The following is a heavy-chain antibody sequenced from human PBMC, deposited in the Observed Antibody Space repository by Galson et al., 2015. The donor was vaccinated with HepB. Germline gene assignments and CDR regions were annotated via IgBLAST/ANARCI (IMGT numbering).Heavy chain of an antibody. Sequence: SLRLSCAASGFTFSSYAMHWVRQAPGKGLEWVAVISYDGSNKYYADSVKGRFTISRDNSKNTLYLQMNSLRAEDTAVYYCAKTAAAVHAHYYSGMDVWGQGTTVTVSS. CDR3: AKTAAAVHAHYYSGMDV. D-gene: IGHD6-13*01. V-gene: IGHV3-30*04. J-gene: IGHJ6*02. CDR2: ISYDGSNK. CDR1: GFTFSSYA.